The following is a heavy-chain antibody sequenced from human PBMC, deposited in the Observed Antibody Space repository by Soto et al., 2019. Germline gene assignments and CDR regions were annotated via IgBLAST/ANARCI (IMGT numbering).Heavy chain of an antibody. D-gene: IGHD3-10*01. CDR1: GGTFSSYA. CDR3: ARDGDGDDAFDI. Sequence: SVKVSCKASGGTFSSYAISWVRQAPGQGLEWMGGIIPIFGTANYAQKFQGRVTITADESTSTAYMELSSLRSEDTAVYYCARDGDGDDAFDIWGQGTMVTVSS. J-gene: IGHJ3*02. V-gene: IGHV1-69*13. CDR2: IIPIFGTA.